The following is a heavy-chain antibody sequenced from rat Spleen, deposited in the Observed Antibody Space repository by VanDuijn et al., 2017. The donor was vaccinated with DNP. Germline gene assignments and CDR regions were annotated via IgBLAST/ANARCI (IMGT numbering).Heavy chain of an antibody. Sequence: QVQLKESGPGLVQPSQTLSLTCTVSGFSLTSYTVSWVRQPPGKGLEWIATMSSGGSTYYNSVLKSRLSINRDTSESQVFLKMNSLQTEDTATYYCARSPETSYIYFPWAYWGQGTLVTVSS. J-gene: IGHJ3*01. CDR1: GFSLTSYT. CDR3: ARSPETSYIYFPWAY. CDR2: MSSGGST. D-gene: IGHD1-2*01. V-gene: IGHV2-6*01.